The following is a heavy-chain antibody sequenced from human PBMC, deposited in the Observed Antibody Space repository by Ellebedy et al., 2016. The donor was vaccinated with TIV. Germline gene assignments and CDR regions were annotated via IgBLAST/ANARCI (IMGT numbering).Heavy chain of an antibody. D-gene: IGHD3-22*01. CDR2: IYYSGST. CDR1: GGSISNYY. V-gene: IGHV4-59*12. J-gene: IGHJ4*02. Sequence: SETLSLTCTVSGGSISNYYWSWIRQPPGKGLEWIGYIYYSGSTNYNPSHKSRVSISVDTSKNQFSLKLSSVTAADTAVCYCARGVTMIVVEGNLNFDYWGQGTLVTVSS. CDR3: ARGVTMIVVEGNLNFDY.